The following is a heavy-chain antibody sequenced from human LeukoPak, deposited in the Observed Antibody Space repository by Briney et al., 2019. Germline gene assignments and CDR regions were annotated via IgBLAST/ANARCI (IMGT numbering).Heavy chain of an antibody. CDR2: IRGSGGST. CDR3: AKGRTPTKWFPLKNYPYYFDY. CDR1: GFTFSSYA. V-gene: IGHV3-23*01. Sequence: PGGSLRLSCAASGFTFSSYAMSCVRQAPGKGLEWVSAIRGSGGSTYYADSVKGRFTISRDNSKNTLYLQMNSLRAEDTAVYYCAKGRTPTKWFPLKNYPYYFDYWGQGTLVTVSS. J-gene: IGHJ4*02. D-gene: IGHD3-10*01.